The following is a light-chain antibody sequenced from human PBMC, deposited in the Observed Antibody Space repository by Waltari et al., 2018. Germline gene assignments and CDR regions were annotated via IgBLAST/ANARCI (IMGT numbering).Light chain of an antibody. CDR2: DVS. V-gene: IGLV2-14*03. CDR1: TRDVGRFKY. J-gene: IGLJ3*02. CDR3: ASWDDSLNGWV. Sequence: QSALPQPASVSGSPGQSITLSGTGTTRDVGRFKYVSWYHQLPGKAPNLLLFDVSKRPSGVSNRFSGSKSASTASLTISGLQAEDEADYYCASWDDSLNGWVFGGGTKLTVL.